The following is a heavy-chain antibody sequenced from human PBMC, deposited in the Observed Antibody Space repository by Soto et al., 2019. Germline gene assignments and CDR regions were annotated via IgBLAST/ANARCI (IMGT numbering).Heavy chain of an antibody. D-gene: IGHD6-13*01. Sequence: SETLSLTCAVYGGSFSGYYWSWIRQPPGKGLEWIGEINHSGSTNYNPSLKSRVTISVDTSKNQFSLKLSSVTAADTAVYYCARGVAAAGYKKHGMDVWGQGTTVTVSS. V-gene: IGHV4-34*01. CDR3: ARGVAAAGYKKHGMDV. CDR1: GGSFSGYY. CDR2: INHSGST. J-gene: IGHJ6*02.